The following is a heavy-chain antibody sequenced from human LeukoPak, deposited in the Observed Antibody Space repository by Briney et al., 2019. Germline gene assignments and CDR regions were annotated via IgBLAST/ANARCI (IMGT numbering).Heavy chain of an antibody. CDR1: GFTFSSYE. CDR3: AREQQLVQNAFDI. Sequence: GGSLRLSCAASGFTFSSYEMNWVRQAPGKGLEWVSYISSSGSTIYYADSVKGRFTISRDNAKNSPYLQMNSLRAEDTAVYYCAREQQLVQNAFDIWGQGTMVTVSS. J-gene: IGHJ3*02. CDR2: ISSSGSTI. V-gene: IGHV3-48*03. D-gene: IGHD6-13*01.